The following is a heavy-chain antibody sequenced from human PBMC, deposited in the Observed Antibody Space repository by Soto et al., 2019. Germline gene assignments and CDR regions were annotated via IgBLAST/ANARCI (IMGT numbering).Heavy chain of an antibody. Sequence: GESLKISCKGSGYSFTSYWIGWVRQMPGKGLEWMGIIYPGDSDTRYSPSSQGQVTISADKSISTAYLQWSSLKASDTVMYYWARHTWSSGSPAAFDYWGQGSRVTVSS. CDR3: ARHTWSSGSPAAFDY. CDR2: IYPGDSDT. CDR1: GYSFTSYW. V-gene: IGHV5-51*01. D-gene: IGHD1-26*01. J-gene: IGHJ4*01.